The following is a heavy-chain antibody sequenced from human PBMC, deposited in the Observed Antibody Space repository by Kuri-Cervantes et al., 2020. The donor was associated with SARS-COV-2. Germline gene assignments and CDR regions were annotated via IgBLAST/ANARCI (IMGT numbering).Heavy chain of an antibody. CDR2: INHSGST. V-gene: IGHV4-34*09. D-gene: IGHD3-22*01. J-gene: IGHJ4*02. CDR3: ARAPGYYDSSGYYNNYFDY. CDR1: GGSFSGYY. Sequence: SQTLSLTCAVYGGSFSGYYWSWIRQPPGKGLEWIGEINHSGSTNYNPSLKSRVTISVDTSKNQFSLKLSSVTAADTAVYYCARAPGYYDSSGYYNNYFDYWGQGTLVTVSS.